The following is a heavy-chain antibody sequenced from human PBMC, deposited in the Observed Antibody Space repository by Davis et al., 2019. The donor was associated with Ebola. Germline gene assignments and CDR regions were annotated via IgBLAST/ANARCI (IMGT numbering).Heavy chain of an antibody. CDR1: GYNFSSYW. CDR2: IYPGDSDT. Sequence: GESLKISCKGSGYNFSSYWIAWVRQMPGKGLEWIGIIYPGDSDTRYSPSFQGQVTISADKSISTAYLQWSSLKASDTAMYYCARLSWGRNDPLHYWGQGTLVTVSS. J-gene: IGHJ4*02. CDR3: ARLSWGRNDPLHY. D-gene: IGHD3-16*01. V-gene: IGHV5-51*01.